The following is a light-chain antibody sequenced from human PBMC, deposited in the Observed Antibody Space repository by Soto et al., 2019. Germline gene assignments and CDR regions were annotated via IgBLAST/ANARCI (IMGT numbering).Light chain of an antibody. CDR2: DAS. V-gene: IGKV1-5*01. CDR1: QSISSW. J-gene: IGKJ1*01. CDR3: QHYNSYSEA. Sequence: DRQLTQSPSPLSSSVGDTVPITLGASQSISSWLAWYQQKPGKVPKLLIYDASSLESGVPSRFSGSGSGTEFTLTISSLQPDDFATYYCQHYNSYSEAFGQGTKVDIK.